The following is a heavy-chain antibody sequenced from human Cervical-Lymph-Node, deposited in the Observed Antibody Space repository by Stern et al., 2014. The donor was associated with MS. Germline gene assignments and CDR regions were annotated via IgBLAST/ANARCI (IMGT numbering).Heavy chain of an antibody. CDR1: GDSISSYY. Sequence: VQLEESGPGLVKPSETLSLACTVSGDSISSYYWSWIRQPPGKGLEYIGYVYYSGSTNYNPSLTSRVTISLNTPKNQFSPKLSSVTAADTAVYYCARPMFRGVINDAFDVWGQGTMVTVSS. D-gene: IGHD3-10*01. V-gene: IGHV4-59*08. CDR3: ARPMFRGVINDAFDV. CDR2: VYYSGST. J-gene: IGHJ3*01.